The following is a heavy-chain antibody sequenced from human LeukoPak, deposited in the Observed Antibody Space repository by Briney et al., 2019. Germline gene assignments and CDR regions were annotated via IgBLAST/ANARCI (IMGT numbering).Heavy chain of an antibody. CDR3: ARVVGLAAAGYHYYYYYMDV. CDR1: GGSISSYY. J-gene: IGHJ6*03. V-gene: IGHV4-59*12. Sequence: PSETLSLTCTVSGGSISSYYWSWIRQPPGKGLEWIGYIYYSGSTNYNPSLKSRVTISVDTSKNQFSLKLSSVTAADTAVYYCARVVGLAAAGYHYYYYYMDVWGKGTTVTISS. D-gene: IGHD6-13*01. CDR2: IYYSGST.